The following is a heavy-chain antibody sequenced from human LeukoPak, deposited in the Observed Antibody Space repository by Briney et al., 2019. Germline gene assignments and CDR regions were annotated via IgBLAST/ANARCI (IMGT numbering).Heavy chain of an antibody. CDR3: AMRYPFNYYGSGSYYNVLYYFDY. CDR2: IYYSGST. D-gene: IGHD3-10*01. V-gene: IGHV4-39*01. Sequence: SETLSLTCTVSGGSISSSSYYWGWIRQPPGKGLEWIGSIYYSGSTYYNPSLKSRVTISVDTSKNQFSLKLSSVTAADTAVYYCAMRYPFNYYGSGSYYNVLYYFDYWGQGTLVTVSS. J-gene: IGHJ4*02. CDR1: GGSISSSSYY.